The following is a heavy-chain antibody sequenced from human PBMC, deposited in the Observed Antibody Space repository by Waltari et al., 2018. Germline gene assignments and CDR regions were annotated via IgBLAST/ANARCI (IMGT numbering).Heavy chain of an antibody. Sequence: QVQLVESGAGVVQPGRSLRLSCAAPVFSFSSYGLHWVRQAPGKGVEWVAVIWYDGSNKYYADSVKGRFTISRDNSKNTLYLQMNSLRAEDTAVYYCARDGHMVRGVPLPDYWGQGTLVTVSS. CDR2: IWYDGSNK. J-gene: IGHJ4*02. CDR1: VFSFSSYG. V-gene: IGHV3-33*01. CDR3: ARDGHMVRGVPLPDY. D-gene: IGHD3-10*01.